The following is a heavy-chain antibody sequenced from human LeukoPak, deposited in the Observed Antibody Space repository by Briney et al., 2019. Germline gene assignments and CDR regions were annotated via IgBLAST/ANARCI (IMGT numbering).Heavy chain of an antibody. J-gene: IGHJ4*02. CDR1: GGSISSSSYY. Sequence: PSETLSLTCTVSGGSISSSSYYWGWIRQPPGKGLEWIGSIYYSGSTYYNPSLKSRVTISIDTSKNQLSLKLSSVTAADTAVYYCARTNGGDFDYWGQGTLVTVSS. V-gene: IGHV4-39*07. CDR3: ARTNGGDFDY. CDR2: IYYSGST. D-gene: IGHD4-23*01.